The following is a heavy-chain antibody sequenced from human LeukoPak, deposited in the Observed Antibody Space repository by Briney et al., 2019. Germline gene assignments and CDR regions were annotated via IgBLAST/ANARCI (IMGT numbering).Heavy chain of an antibody. Sequence: GGSLRLSXAASGFTVSSNYMSWVRQAPGKGLEWVSVIYSGGSTYYADSVKGRFTISRDNSKNTLYLQMNSLRAEDTAVYYCARRQGLKYYFDYWGPGTLVTVSS. J-gene: IGHJ4*02. V-gene: IGHV3-53*01. CDR2: IYSGGST. CDR1: GFTVSSNY. CDR3: ARRQGLKYYFDY.